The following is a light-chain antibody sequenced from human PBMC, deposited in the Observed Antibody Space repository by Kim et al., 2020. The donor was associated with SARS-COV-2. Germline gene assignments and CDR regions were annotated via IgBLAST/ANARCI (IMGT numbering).Light chain of an antibody. CDR2: DAS. V-gene: IGKV3-11*01. CDR1: QSVSSY. Sequence: SLSPGERATLSCRASQSVSSYLAWYQQQPGQAPRLLIYDASHRATGIPARFSGSGSGTDFTLTINSLEPEDFAVYYCQQRSNWPSTFGGGTKLEI. J-gene: IGKJ4*01. CDR3: QQRSNWPST.